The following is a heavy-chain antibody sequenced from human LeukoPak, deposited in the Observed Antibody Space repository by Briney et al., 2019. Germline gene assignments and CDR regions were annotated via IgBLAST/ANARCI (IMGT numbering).Heavy chain of an antibody. CDR2: IISSSSTI. CDR3: ARDPQTIVGATNHFDY. V-gene: IGHV3-48*02. CDR1: GLTFNKYS. J-gene: IGHJ4*02. Sequence: GGSLRLSCAASGLTFNKYSMNWVRPAPGKGLEWVSYIISSSSTIYYADSVKGRFTISRDNAKNSLYLQMNSLRDEDTAVYYCARDPQTIVGATNHFDYWGQGTLVTVSS. D-gene: IGHD1-26*01.